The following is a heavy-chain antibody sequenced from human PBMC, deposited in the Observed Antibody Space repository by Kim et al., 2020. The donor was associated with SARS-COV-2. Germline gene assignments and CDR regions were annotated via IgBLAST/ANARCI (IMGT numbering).Heavy chain of an antibody. CDR2: IYPGDSDT. V-gene: IGHV5-51*01. Sequence: GESLKISCKGSGYSFTSYWIGWVRQMPGKGLEWMGIIYPGDSDTRYSPSFQGQVTISADKSISTAYLQWSSLKASDTAMYYCARVRVGAARSPKDFDYWGQGTLVTVSS. J-gene: IGHJ4*02. D-gene: IGHD6-6*01. CDR3: ARVRVGAARSPKDFDY. CDR1: GYSFTSYW.